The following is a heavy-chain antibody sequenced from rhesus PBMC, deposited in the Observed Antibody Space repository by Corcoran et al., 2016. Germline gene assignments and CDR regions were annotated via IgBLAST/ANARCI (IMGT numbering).Heavy chain of an antibody. Sequence: QLQLQESGPGLVKPSETLSVTCAVSGGSISSSYWSWIRQAPGKGLEWIGFIYGSGSSTNHNPSLKSRVTLSVDTSKNQLSLKLSSVTTADTAVYYCAREGGFWGQGALVTVSS. J-gene: IGHJ1*01. CDR1: GGSISSSY. V-gene: IGHV4-169*02. CDR2: IYGSGSST. D-gene: IGHD1-44*02. CDR3: AREGGF.